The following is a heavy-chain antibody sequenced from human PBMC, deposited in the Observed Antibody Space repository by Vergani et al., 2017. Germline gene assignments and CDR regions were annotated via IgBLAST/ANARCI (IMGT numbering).Heavy chain of an antibody. J-gene: IGHJ5*02. CDR1: GFTFSNYA. Sequence: QVQLVESGGGVVKPGRSLRLSCAASGFTFSNYAMHWVRQAPGKGLEWVSVISYDGSNKYYADSVKGRFTISRDSSKKTLYLQINSLRAEDTAVYYCARDTLPWELLGWFDPWGQGTLVTVSS. D-gene: IGHD3-10*01. CDR3: ARDTLPWELLGWFDP. V-gene: IGHV3-30-3*01. CDR2: ISYDGSNK.